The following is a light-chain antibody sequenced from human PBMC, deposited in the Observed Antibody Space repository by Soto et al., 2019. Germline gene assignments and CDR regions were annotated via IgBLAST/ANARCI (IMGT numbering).Light chain of an antibody. CDR3: CAYVSSKTYV. V-gene: IGLV2-14*01. Sequence: QSALTQPASVSGSPGQSITISCTGTRTDVGGYFVSWYQQHPGKAPKLIIYEVSNRPSGVSNRFSGSKSANTASLTISGLQDEDEADYYCCAYVSSKTYVFGPGTKLTVL. J-gene: IGLJ1*01. CDR1: RTDVGGYF. CDR2: EVS.